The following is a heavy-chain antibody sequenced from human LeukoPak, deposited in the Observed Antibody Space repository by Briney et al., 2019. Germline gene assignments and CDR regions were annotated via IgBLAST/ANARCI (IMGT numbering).Heavy chain of an antibody. CDR2: IYYSGNT. CDR1: GGSISSSSYY. D-gene: IGHD6-13*01. J-gene: IGHJ3*02. V-gene: IGHV4-39*02. Sequence: SETLSLTCTVSGGSISSSSYYWGWIRQPPGKGLEWIANIYYSGNTNYNPSLKSRVTISVDTSKNQFSLKLSSVTAADTAVYYCAREKSRIAAAASIGFDIWGQGTMVTVSS. CDR3: AREKSRIAAAASIGFDI.